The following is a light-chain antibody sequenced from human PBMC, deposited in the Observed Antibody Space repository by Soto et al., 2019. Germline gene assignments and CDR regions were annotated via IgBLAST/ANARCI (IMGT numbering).Light chain of an antibody. CDR1: QSVSSSY. CDR3: QQYGNSPQT. Sequence: EIVLMQSPGILSFSPGERATLSCRASQSVSSSYLAWYQQKPGQAPRLLIYGASSRATGIPERFSGSGSGTDFTLTISRLEPEDFAVYYCQQYGNSPQTFGQGTKLEIK. CDR2: GAS. V-gene: IGKV3-20*01. J-gene: IGKJ2*01.